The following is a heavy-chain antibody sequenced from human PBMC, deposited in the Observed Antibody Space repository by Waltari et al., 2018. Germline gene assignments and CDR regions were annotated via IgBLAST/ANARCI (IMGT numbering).Heavy chain of an antibody. J-gene: IGHJ6*03. V-gene: IGHV4-59*01. CDR2: IHYSGGS. CDR3: ARADTSTSYFYYYMDV. D-gene: IGHD1-26*01. Sequence: QVQLQESGPGLVKPSETLSITGTASGGYTSTDYWSWVRQSPGKGLEWIGYIHYSGGSVYNPSLRSRVAISLATPNNQFSLRLRSVTAADAAIYYCARADTSTSYFYYYMDVWGKGTTVTVSS. CDR1: GGYTSTDY.